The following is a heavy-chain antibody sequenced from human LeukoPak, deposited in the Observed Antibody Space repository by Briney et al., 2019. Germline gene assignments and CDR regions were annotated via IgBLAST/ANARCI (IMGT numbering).Heavy chain of an antibody. CDR3: VKDLTGGSYNLDY. D-gene: IGHD1-26*01. CDR2: ISYHGNHK. J-gene: IGHJ4*02. CDR1: RFTFSSYG. Sequence: PGRSLRLSCAASRFTFSSYGMHWVRQAPGKGLEWVASISYHGNHKYYEDSVKGRFTISRDNSQNTQSLQMNSLRAEDTALYYCVKDLTGGSYNLDYWGQGTLVTVSS. V-gene: IGHV3-30*18.